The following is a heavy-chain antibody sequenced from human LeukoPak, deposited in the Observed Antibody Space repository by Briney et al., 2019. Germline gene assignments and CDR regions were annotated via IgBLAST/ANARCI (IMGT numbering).Heavy chain of an antibody. V-gene: IGHV3-48*03. D-gene: IGHD5-12*01. CDR2: IGSFGTTI. CDR3: AKVATEAFYFDY. CDR1: GFTFSSYE. J-gene: IGHJ4*02. Sequence: GGSLRLSCAASGFTFSSYEMNWVRQAPGKGLEGVSYIGSFGTTISYADSVKGRFTISRDNAKSSLYLQMSSLRAEDTAVYYCAKVATEAFYFDYWGQGAQVTVSS.